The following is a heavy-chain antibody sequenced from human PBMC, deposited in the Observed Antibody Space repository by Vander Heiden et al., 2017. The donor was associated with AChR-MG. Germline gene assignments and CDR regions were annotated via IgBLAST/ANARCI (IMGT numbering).Heavy chain of an antibody. CDR2: IGGNDGTT. CDR3: AKGASGWPYYFDS. CDR1: GFPFSNYP. V-gene: IGHV3-23*01. Sequence: EVQLLDSGGGLVQLGGSLRLPCAAPGFPFSNYPMSWVRQAPGKGLEWVSAIGGNDGTTYYADSVKGRFTISRDNSENTLYLQMNILRAEDTAVYFCAKGASGWPYYFDSWGQGTLVTVSS. J-gene: IGHJ4*02. D-gene: IGHD6-19*01.